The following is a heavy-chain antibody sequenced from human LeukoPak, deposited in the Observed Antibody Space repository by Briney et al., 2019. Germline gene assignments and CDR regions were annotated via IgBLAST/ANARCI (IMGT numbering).Heavy chain of an antibody. CDR3: ASLDY. J-gene: IGHJ4*02. CDR2: INSDGSST. CDR1: GFTFSTYW. V-gene: IGHV3-74*01. Sequence: GGSLRLSCAASGFTFSTYWVHWVRQAPGKGLVWVSSINSDGSSTSYADSVKGRFTISRDNAKNTLYLQMNTLRAEDTAVYYCASLDYWGQGTPVAVSS.